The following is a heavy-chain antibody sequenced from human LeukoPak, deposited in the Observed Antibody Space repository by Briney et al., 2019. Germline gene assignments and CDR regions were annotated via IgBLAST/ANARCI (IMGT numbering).Heavy chain of an antibody. Sequence: GASLQISCKGSGYSFTSYWIGRGRQLPGKGLEWMGIIYPGDSDTRYSPSFQGQVTISADKSISTAYLQWSSLKASDTAMYYCARTDSDGGNIWGQGTLVTVSS. V-gene: IGHV5-51*01. CDR2: IYPGDSDT. D-gene: IGHD4-23*01. CDR3: ARTDSDGGNI. J-gene: IGHJ4*02. CDR1: GYSFTSYW.